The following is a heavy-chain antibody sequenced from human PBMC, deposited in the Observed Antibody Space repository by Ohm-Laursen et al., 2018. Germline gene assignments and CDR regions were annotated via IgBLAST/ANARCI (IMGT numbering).Heavy chain of an antibody. V-gene: IGHV3-9*01. D-gene: IGHD6-13*01. CDR3: AKDGPGYSSSWTGGFDY. CDR2: ISWNSGSI. Sequence: SLRLFCTASGFTFNDYAMHWVRQAPGKGLEWVSGISWNSGSIGYADSVKGRFTISRDNAKNSLYLQMNSLRAEDTALYYCAKDGPGYSSSWTGGFDYWGQGTQVTVSS. J-gene: IGHJ4*02. CDR1: GFTFNDYA.